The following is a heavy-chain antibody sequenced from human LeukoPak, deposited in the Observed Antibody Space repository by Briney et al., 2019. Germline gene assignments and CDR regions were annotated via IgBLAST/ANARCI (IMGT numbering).Heavy chain of an antibody. V-gene: IGHV4-34*01. CDR1: GGSFSGYY. Sequence: PSETLSLICAVYGGSFSGYYWSWIRQPPGKGLEGIGEINHSGSTNYNPSLKSRVTLSVDTSKNQFSLKLSSVTAADMAVYYCARGGSLWKFGVVIIYGMDVWGQGTTVTVSS. CDR3: ARGGSLWKFGVVIIYGMDV. J-gene: IGHJ6*02. D-gene: IGHD3-3*01. CDR2: INHSGST.